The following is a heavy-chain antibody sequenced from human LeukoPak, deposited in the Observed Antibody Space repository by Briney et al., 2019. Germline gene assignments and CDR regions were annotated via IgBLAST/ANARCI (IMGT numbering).Heavy chain of an antibody. V-gene: IGHV3-30*02. Sequence: GGSLRLSCAASGFTFSSYGMHWVRQAPGKGLEWVAVIWYDGSNKYYADSVKGRFTISRDNSKNTLSLQVSSLRTEDTAVYYCAKDRYSYAFEYSDSWGQGTLVTVSS. CDR1: GFTFSSYG. CDR2: IWYDGSNK. CDR3: AKDRYSYAFEYSDS. J-gene: IGHJ4*02. D-gene: IGHD5-18*01.